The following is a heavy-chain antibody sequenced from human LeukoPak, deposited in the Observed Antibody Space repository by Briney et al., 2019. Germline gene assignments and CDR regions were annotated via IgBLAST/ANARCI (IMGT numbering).Heavy chain of an antibody. V-gene: IGHV3-30-3*01. CDR3: ARDRVALLTAYGDYSCGYFDY. CDR1: GFTFSSYA. D-gene: IGHD4-17*01. J-gene: IGHJ4*02. Sequence: GGSLRLSCAASGFTFSSYAMHWVRQAPGKGLEWVAVISYDGSNKYYADSVKGRFTISRDNSKNTLYLQMNSLRAEDTAVYYSARDRVALLTAYGDYSCGYFDYWGQGTLVTVSS. CDR2: ISYDGSNK.